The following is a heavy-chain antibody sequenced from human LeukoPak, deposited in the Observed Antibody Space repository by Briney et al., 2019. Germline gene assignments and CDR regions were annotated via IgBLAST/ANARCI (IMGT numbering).Heavy chain of an antibody. V-gene: IGHV3-23*01. CDR1: GFTFSSYV. D-gene: IGHD2-21*01. CDR2: ISDSGGNT. CDR3: VKARIPPGASRGMDV. Sequence: PGGSLRLSCAASGFTFSSYVMTWVRQAPGKGLEWVSGISDSGGNTYYADSVKGRFTISRDNSKDTLYLQMNSLRAEDTAVYYCVKARIPPGASRGMDVWGQGTTVTVSS. J-gene: IGHJ6*02.